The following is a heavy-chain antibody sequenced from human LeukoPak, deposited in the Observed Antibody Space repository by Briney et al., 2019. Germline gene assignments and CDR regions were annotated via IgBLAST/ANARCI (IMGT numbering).Heavy chain of an antibody. CDR2: VKQDGSEK. J-gene: IGHJ4*01. D-gene: IGHD7-27*01. CDR1: GFTFSSYW. V-gene: IGHV3-7*04. Sequence: GGCLRLSCAASGFTFSSYWMSWVRQAPGKGLEWVANVKQDGSEKQYVDSVKGRFAISRDNAENSLYLQMNSLKAEDTAVYYCGRFTRSGDSVYWGQGTLVTVSS. CDR3: GRFTRSGDSVY.